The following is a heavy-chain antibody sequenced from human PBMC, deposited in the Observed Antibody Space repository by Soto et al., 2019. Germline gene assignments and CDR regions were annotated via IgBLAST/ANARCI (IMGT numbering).Heavy chain of an antibody. CDR1: GDTFSTYI. CDR2: IIPIPDIT. Sequence: QDQLVQSGTEVKKPGSSVHVSCKASGDTFSTYIISWVRQAPGQGLEWMGRIIPIPDITNYAQKFQGRVTLTEDKSTSTAYMELSSLRSEDTAVYYCARDRITTRGGAFEAWGQGTMVTVSS. D-gene: IGHD3-3*01. CDR3: ARDRITTRGGAFEA. J-gene: IGHJ3*01. V-gene: IGHV1-69*08.